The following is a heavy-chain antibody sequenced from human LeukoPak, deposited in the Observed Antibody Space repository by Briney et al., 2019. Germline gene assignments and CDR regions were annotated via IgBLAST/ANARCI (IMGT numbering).Heavy chain of an antibody. CDR3: ARDSDFKNWFDP. CDR2: INPSSGTI. V-gene: IGHV1-46*01. CDR1: GYTFTSYY. D-gene: IGHD3-3*01. J-gene: IGHJ5*02. Sequence: GASVKPSCKASGYTFTSYYMHWVRQAPGQGLEWMGIINPSSGTIRYAQKFQCRVTMTRVTSTSTVYMDLRSLRSEDTAVYYCARDSDFKNWFDPWGQGTLASVSS.